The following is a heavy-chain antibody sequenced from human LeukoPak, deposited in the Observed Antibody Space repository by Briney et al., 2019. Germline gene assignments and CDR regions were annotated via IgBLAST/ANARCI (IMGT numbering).Heavy chain of an antibody. V-gene: IGHV4-34*01. CDR3: AREAARGVSP. CDR2: INHSGST. Sequence: PSETLSLTCAVYGGSFSGYYWSWIPQPPGKGLEWIGEINHSGSTNYSPSLKSRVTISVGPSKNQFSLKLSSVTAADTAVYYCAREAARGVSPWGQGTLVTVSS. D-gene: IGHD6-6*01. J-gene: IGHJ5*02. CDR1: GGSFSGYY.